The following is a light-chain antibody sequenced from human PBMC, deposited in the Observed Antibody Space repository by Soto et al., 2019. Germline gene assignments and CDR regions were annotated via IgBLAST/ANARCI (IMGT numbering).Light chain of an antibody. CDR1: QSVSIN. V-gene: IGKV3-15*01. CDR3: QQYSNWPLT. CDR2: GAS. J-gene: IGKJ5*01. Sequence: EIVMTQSPVTLSVSPGERATLFCMASQSVSINLAWYQQNPGQAPRLLIYGASTRATGVPARFSGSGSGTEFTLTINSLQSEDFALYYCQQYSNWPLTFGQGTRLEIK.